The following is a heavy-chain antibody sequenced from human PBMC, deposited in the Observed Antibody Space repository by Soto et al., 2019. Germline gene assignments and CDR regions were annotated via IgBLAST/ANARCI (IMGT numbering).Heavy chain of an antibody. J-gene: IGHJ6*02. CDR1: GGSISSGGYS. V-gene: IGHV4-30-2*01. Sequence: SETLSLTCAVSGGSISSGGYSWSWIRQPPGKGLEWIGYIYHSGSTYYNPSLKSRVTISVDRSKNQFSLKLSSVTAADTAVYYCARVLGIGYGMDVWGQGTTVTVSS. CDR2: IYHSGST. D-gene: IGHD7-27*01. CDR3: ARVLGIGYGMDV.